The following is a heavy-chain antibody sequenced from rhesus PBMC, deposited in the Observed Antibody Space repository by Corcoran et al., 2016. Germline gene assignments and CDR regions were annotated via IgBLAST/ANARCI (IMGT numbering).Heavy chain of an antibody. J-gene: IGHJ2*01. V-gene: IGHV4-80*01. CDR2: INGDCGKT. Sequence: QVQLQESGPGLVKPSETLSLTSTVSGASIRSNWWSWIRQPPGKGLEWIGEINGDCGKTNQNPSLKNRSTISKDASKNQFSLEVNSLTAADTAVYYCARSPGSWYFDLWGPGTPITISS. CDR1: GASIRSNW. CDR3: ARSPGSWYFDL.